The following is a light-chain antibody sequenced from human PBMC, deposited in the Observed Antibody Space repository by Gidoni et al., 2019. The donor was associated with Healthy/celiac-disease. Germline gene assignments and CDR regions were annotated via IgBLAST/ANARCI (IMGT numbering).Light chain of an antibody. V-gene: IGKV1-39*01. Sequence: DIQMTQSPSSLSASVGDRVTITCRASQSISNYLHWYQQEAVKAPKLLIYAASTLQSGVPSRFSGSGSVTDFSLTIISLQPEDFATYYCQQSYNTPITFXXXTRLEIK. CDR2: AAS. CDR3: QQSYNTPIT. J-gene: IGKJ5*01. CDR1: QSISNY.